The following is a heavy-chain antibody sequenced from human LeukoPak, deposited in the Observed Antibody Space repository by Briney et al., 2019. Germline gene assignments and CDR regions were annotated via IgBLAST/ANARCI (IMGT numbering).Heavy chain of an antibody. V-gene: IGHV4-34*01. CDR2: INHSGST. CDR1: GGSFSGYY. J-gene: IGHJ3*02. CDR3: VRHVARAFDI. Sequence: NTSETLSLTCAVYGGSFSGYYWSWIRQPPGKGLEWIGEINHSGSTNYNPSLKSRVTISIDTSKNQLSLKLSSVTAADTAVYSCVRHVARAFDIWGQGTKVTVSS.